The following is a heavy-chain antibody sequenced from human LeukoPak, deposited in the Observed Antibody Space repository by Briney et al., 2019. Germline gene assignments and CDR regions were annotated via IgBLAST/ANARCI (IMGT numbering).Heavy chain of an antibody. CDR1: GFTFSRYS. J-gene: IGHJ4*02. CDR3: ASDCSGGSCGLFDY. V-gene: IGHV3-21*01. Sequence: GGSLRLSCAASGFTFSRYSMNWVRQAPGKGLEWVSSISSSSSYIYYADSVKGRFTISRDNAKNSLYLQMNSLRAEDMAVYYCASDCSGGSCGLFDYWGQGTLVTVSS. D-gene: IGHD2-15*01. CDR2: ISSSSSYI.